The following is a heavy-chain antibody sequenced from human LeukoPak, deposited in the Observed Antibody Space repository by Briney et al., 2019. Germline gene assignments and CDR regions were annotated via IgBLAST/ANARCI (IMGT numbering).Heavy chain of an antibody. Sequence: GRSLRLSCAASGFTFDDYAMHWVRQAPGKGLEWVSGISWNSGSIGYADSVKGRFTISRDNAKNSLYLQMNSLRAEDTALYYCVKSGDLAGGMDVWGQGTTVTVSS. V-gene: IGHV3-9*01. CDR3: VKSGDLAGGMDV. CDR2: ISWNSGSI. J-gene: IGHJ6*02. CDR1: GFTFDDYA. D-gene: IGHD2-21*01.